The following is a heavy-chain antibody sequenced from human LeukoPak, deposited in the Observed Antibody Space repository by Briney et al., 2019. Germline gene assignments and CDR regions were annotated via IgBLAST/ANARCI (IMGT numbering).Heavy chain of an antibody. V-gene: IGHV4-59*01. CDR2: IYYSGST. CDR1: GGSISSYY. CDR3: ARGLTGLYYMDV. J-gene: IGHJ6*03. Sequence: SETLSLTCTVSGGSISSYYWSWIRQPPGKGLEWIGYIYYSGSTNYNPSLKSRVTISVDTSKIQFSLKLSSVTAADTAVYYCARGLTGLYYMDVWGKGTTVTISS. D-gene: IGHD3-9*01.